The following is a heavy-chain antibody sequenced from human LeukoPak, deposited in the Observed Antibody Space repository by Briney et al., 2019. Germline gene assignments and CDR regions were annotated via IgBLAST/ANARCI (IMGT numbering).Heavy chain of an antibody. CDR2: ISGSGGST. Sequence: GGSLRLSCAASGFTFSSYGMSWLRQAPGKGLEWVSAISGSGGSTYYADSVKGRFIISRDNSKNTLYLQMNSLRAEDTAVYYCANDGAYYDSSTDAFDIWGQGTMVTVSS. CDR3: ANDGAYYDSSTDAFDI. D-gene: IGHD3-22*01. V-gene: IGHV3-23*01. J-gene: IGHJ3*02. CDR1: GFTFSSYG.